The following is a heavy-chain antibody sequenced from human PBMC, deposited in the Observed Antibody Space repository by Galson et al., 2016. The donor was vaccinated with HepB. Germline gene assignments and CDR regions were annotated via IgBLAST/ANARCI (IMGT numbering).Heavy chain of an antibody. CDR2: LDVSRQT. J-gene: IGHJ4*02. Sequence: LRLSCAVSGFPFTNDNMAWVRQATGRGLEWVSYLDVSRQTWYADSVTGRFTTSRYTGKNSLYLQMSNLRDEDTALYYCTRDLSTTLRACDYWGQGTPVTAAS. D-gene: IGHD5/OR15-5a*01. V-gene: IGHV3-48*02. CDR3: TRDLSTTLRACDY. CDR1: GFPFTNDN.